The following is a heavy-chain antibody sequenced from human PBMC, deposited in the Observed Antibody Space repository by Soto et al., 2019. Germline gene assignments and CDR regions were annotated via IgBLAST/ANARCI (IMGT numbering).Heavy chain of an antibody. V-gene: IGHV3-33*01. CDR1: GVTFSRYG. Sequence: PGGALRLSWAGSGVTFSRYGMHWVRQAPGKGLEWVAVIWYDGSNKYYADSVKGRFTISRDNSKNTLYLQMNSLRAEDTAVYYCARDEPWSSDSSGWYGYWGQGTLVTVSS. CDR3: ARDEPWSSDSSGWYGY. CDR2: IWYDGSNK. J-gene: IGHJ4*02. D-gene: IGHD6-19*01.